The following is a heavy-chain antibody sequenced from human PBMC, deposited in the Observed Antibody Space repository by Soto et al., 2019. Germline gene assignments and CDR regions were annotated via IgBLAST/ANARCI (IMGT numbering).Heavy chain of an antibody. Sequence: SETLSLTCAVSGDSISSSKWWSWVRRPPGKGLEWIGEIYHSGSTNYNPSLKSRVIISVDKSKNQFSLKLSSVTDADTAVYYCARGERQQQRDYWGQGTLVTVSS. CDR3: ARGERQQQRDY. CDR1: GDSISSSKW. CDR2: IYHSGST. V-gene: IGHV4-4*02. J-gene: IGHJ4*02. D-gene: IGHD6-13*01.